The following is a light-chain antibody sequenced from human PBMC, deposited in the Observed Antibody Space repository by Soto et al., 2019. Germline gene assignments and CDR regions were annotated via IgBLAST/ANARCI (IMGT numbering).Light chain of an antibody. V-gene: IGKV1-39*01. CDR3: QQSYSTLIT. CDR1: QSISTY. CDR2: AAS. Sequence: DIQMTQSPSSLSASVVDRVTITCRASQSISTYLHWYQQKPGKAPKLLIYAASSLQSGVPSRFSGSGSGTDFTLTISSLQPEDFATYYCQQSYSTLITFGQGTRLEIK. J-gene: IGKJ5*01.